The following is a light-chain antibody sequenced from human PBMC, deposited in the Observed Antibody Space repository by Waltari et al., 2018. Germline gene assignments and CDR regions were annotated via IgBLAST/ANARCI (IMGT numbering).Light chain of an antibody. Sequence: QSALTQPASVSGSPGQSITISCTGTSSDIGGYNYVPWYQQHPGKVPKQLLYDVARWSSGVSNRFAGSNPGNTAALTISGIQAEDEADYYCASYTATGTTMFGGGTKVTVL. CDR2: DVA. J-gene: IGLJ3*02. V-gene: IGLV2-14*01. CDR3: ASYTATGTTM. CDR1: SSDIGGYNY.